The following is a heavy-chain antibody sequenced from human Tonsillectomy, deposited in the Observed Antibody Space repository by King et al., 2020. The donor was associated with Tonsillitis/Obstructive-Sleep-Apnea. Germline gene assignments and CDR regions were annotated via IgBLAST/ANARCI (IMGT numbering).Heavy chain of an antibody. Sequence: LQLQESGPGLVKPSETLSLTCTVSGGSISSSSYYWGWIRQPPGKGLEWIGSIYYSWSTYYNPSLKSRVTISVDTSKNQFSLKLSSVTAADTAGYYCARRYNWNDVDYWGQGTLVTVSS. CDR3: ARRYNWNDVDY. D-gene: IGHD1-20*01. J-gene: IGHJ4*02. CDR2: IYYSWST. V-gene: IGHV4-39*01. CDR1: GGSISSSSYY.